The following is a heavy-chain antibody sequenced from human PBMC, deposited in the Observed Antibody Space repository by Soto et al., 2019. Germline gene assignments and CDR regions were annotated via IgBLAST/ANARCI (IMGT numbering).Heavy chain of an antibody. V-gene: IGHV3-30*03. J-gene: IGHJ4*02. D-gene: IGHD2-8*02. CDR3: TGEVASGY. CDR1: GFTVSSYG. Sequence: QVQLVESGGGVFQPGRSLRLSCAASGFTVSSYGMHWVRQAPGKGLEWVAVISRDGGTKYYADSVKGRFTISRDNSRNTLFLEMNSLRGDDMAVYYCTGEVASGYWGQGTLVTVSS. CDR2: ISRDGGTK.